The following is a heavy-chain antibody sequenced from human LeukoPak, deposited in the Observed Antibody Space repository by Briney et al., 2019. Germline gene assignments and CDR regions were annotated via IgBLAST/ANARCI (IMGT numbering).Heavy chain of an antibody. CDR1: GFSFSNYG. J-gene: IGHJ4*02. D-gene: IGHD5-24*01. CDR3: ARRFRD. CDR2: IRGDGTTR. Sequence: GRSLRLSCAASGFSFSNYGMHWVRQAPGKGLEWVSHIRGDGTTRTYADSVKGRFTISRDNAKNSLYLQMNSLRAEDTAIYYCARRFRDWGQGTLVTVSS. V-gene: IGHV3-48*01.